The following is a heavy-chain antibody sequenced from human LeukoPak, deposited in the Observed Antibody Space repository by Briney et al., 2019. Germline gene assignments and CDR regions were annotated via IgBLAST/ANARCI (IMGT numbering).Heavy chain of an antibody. J-gene: IGHJ4*02. D-gene: IGHD3-10*01. CDR3: ARGDLYNYGKPFDY. V-gene: IGHV4-38-2*01. CDR2: IDHTGTT. CDR1: GYSISSGYF. Sequence: SETLSLTCAVSGYSISSGYFWGWIRQPPGKGLEWIGSIDHTGTTYYNPSLKSRVTLSTDTSKNQFSLRLISATAADTAVYYCARGDLYNYGKPFDYWGQGTLVTVSS.